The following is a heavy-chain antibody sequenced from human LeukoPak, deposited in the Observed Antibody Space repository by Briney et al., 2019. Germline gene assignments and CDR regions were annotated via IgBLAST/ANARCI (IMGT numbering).Heavy chain of an antibody. Sequence: GGSLRLSCAASGFTFSSFDMHWVRQPPGQGLEWVSTIGTASDTYYPGSVEGRFTLSRDNAKNCLYLQMNSLTAGDTAVYYCARGPPRGKYYYMDVWGKGTTVTVSS. CDR1: GFTFSSFD. CDR3: ARGPPRGKYYYMDV. V-gene: IGHV3-13*01. CDR2: IGTASDT. D-gene: IGHD1-1*01. J-gene: IGHJ6*03.